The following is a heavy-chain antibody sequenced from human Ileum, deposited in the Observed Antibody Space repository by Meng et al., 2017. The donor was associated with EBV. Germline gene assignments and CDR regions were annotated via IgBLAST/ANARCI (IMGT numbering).Heavy chain of an antibody. J-gene: IGHJ4*02. CDR3: ARVEVGITSGDY. CDR1: GYTFTNYG. Sequence: QAPLVQSGGEVQKPXXXXKXSCKASGYTFTNYGITWVRQAPGQGLEWMGWISAYNGDTNYAQTLQGRVTMTTDTSTSTAYMELRSLRSDDTAVYYCARVEVGITSGDYWGQGTLVTVSS. CDR2: ISAYNGDT. V-gene: IGHV1-18*01. D-gene: IGHD1-26*01.